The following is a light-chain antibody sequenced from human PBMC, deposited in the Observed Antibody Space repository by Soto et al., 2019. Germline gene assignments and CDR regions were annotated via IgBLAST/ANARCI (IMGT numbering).Light chain of an antibody. CDR3: QQYNTWHLT. CDR2: GAS. V-gene: IGKV3D-15*01. J-gene: IGKJ4*01. CDR1: QTVSSN. Sequence: EIVMTQSPATLSVSPGERATLSCRASQTVSSNLAWYQQKPGQAPRLLIYGASTRATGIPARFSGSGSGTEFTLTIGSLQPEDFAIYYCQQYNTWHLTFGGGTKVETK.